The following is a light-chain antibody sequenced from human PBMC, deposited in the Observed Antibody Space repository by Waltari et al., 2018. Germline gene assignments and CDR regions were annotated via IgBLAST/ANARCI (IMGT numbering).Light chain of an antibody. CDR3: QQYETYAT. Sequence: DIQMTQSPSTLAASVGDRVHITCRASQSISHYLAWYQQKPWKPPKFLIYKASYLESGVPSRFSGSGYGTEFTLTISSLQPDDFATYYCQQYETYATFGPGTKVEMK. CDR2: KAS. CDR1: QSISHY. V-gene: IGKV1-5*03. J-gene: IGKJ3*01.